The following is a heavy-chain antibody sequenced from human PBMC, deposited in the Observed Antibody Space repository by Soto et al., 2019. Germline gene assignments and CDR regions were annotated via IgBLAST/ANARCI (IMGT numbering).Heavy chain of an antibody. V-gene: IGHV3-9*01. D-gene: IGHD2-15*01. CDR3: AKDVGEDCSGGSCYPAEYFQH. CDR2: ISWNSGSI. Sequence: GGSLRLSCAASGFTFDDYSMHWVRQAPGKGLEWVSGISWNSGSIGYGDSVKGRFTISRDNAKNSLYLQMNSLRAEDTALYYCAKDVGEDCSGGSCYPAEYFQHWGQGTLVTVSS. CDR1: GFTFDDYS. J-gene: IGHJ1*01.